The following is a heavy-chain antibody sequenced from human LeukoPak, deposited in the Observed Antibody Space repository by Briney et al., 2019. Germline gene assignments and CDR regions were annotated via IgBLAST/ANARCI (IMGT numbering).Heavy chain of an antibody. Sequence: GGSLRLSCAASGFTFSSYLMHWARQAPGKGLVWVSRISSDGVSTTYADSVKGRFSISRDNAKNTLYLQMNSLRAEDTAVYYCASETYYYGSGSPYKGQFWGQGTLVTVSS. CDR1: GFTFSSYL. D-gene: IGHD3-10*01. CDR3: ASETYYYGSGSPYKGQF. V-gene: IGHV3-74*01. CDR2: ISSDGVST. J-gene: IGHJ4*02.